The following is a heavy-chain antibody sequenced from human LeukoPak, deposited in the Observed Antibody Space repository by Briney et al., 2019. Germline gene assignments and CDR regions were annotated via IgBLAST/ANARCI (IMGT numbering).Heavy chain of an antibody. CDR2: IYYSGST. J-gene: IGHJ6*03. CDR3: ARVGGSGSYYYYYMDV. D-gene: IGHD1-26*01. Sequence: SETLSLTCTVSGGSISSYYWSWIRQPPGKGLEWIGYIYYSGSTSYNPSLKSRVTISVDTSKNQFSLKLSSVTAADTAVYYCARVGGSGSYYYYYMDVWGKGTTVTVSS. CDR1: GGSISSYY. V-gene: IGHV4-59*01.